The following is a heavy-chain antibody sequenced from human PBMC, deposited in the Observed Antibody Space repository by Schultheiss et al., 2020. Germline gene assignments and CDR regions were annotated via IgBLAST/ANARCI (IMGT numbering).Heavy chain of an antibody. CDR2: ISGSGGST. CDR1: EFTFSNYA. CDR3: AKDLADVLRFLEWLLKDYYYGMDV. Sequence: GESLKISCAASEFTFSNYAMTWVRQAPGKGLEWVSAISGSGGSTYYADSVKGRFTISRDDSKNTLFLQMNSLRAEDTAVYYCAKDLADVLRFLEWLLKDYYYGMDVWGQGTTVTVYS. J-gene: IGHJ6*02. V-gene: IGHV3-23*01. D-gene: IGHD3-3*01.